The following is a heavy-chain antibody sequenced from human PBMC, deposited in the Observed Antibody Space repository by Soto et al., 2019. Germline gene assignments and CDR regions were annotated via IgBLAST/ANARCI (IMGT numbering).Heavy chain of an antibody. D-gene: IGHD5-18*01. CDR2: IFWDDDK. J-gene: IGHJ4*02. CDR1: GFSLSPSGVG. V-gene: IGHV2-5*02. CDR3: AHLPWKQLWPRAPVVN. Sequence: QITLKESGPTLVKPTQTLTLTRTFSGFSLSPSGVGVGWIRQPPGKALEWLGIIFWDDDKRYRPSLRSRLTITKDTSKNQLVLTMTNMDPVDTATYYCAHLPWKQLWPRAPVVNWGQGTPVTVSS.